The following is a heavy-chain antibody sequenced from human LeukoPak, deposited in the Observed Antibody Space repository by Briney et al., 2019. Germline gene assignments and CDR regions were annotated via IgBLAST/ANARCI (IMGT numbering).Heavy chain of an antibody. D-gene: IGHD6-6*01. V-gene: IGHV4-4*07. Sequence: NPSETLSLTCTVSGGSISSYYWSWIRQPAGKGLEWIGRIYTSGSTNYNPSLKSRVTMSVDTSKNQFSLKLSSVTAADTAVYYCAREYSSSSGKNAFDVWGQGTMVTVSS. CDR3: AREYSSSSGKNAFDV. CDR2: IYTSGST. CDR1: GGSISSYY. J-gene: IGHJ3*01.